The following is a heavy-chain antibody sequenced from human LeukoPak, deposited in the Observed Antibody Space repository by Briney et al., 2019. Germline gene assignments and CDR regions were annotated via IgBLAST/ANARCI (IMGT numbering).Heavy chain of an antibody. CDR1: GFTFSRHW. Sequence: PGGSLRLSCAVPGFTFSRHWMSWVRQAPGKGLEWLANIKQDGSEKYYVDSVEGRFTISRDNAKNSLYLQMNSLRAEDTAVYYCARSYYGSGTSYGMDVWGQGTTVTVSS. CDR2: IKQDGSEK. CDR3: ARSYYGSGTSYGMDV. V-gene: IGHV3-7*01. D-gene: IGHD3-10*01. J-gene: IGHJ6*02.